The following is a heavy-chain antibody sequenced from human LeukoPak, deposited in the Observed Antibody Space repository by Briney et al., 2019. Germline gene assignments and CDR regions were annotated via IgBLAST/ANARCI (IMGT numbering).Heavy chain of an antibody. CDR1: GGSFSGYY. Sequence: SETLSLTCAVYGGSFSGYYWSWIRQPPGKGLEWIGEISHSGSTNYNPSLKSRVTISVDTSKNQFSLKLSSVTAADTAVYYCARCQGRSTSCYRGTDYWGQGTLVTVSS. D-gene: IGHD2-2*02. J-gene: IGHJ4*02. CDR3: ARCQGRSTSCYRGTDY. V-gene: IGHV4-34*01. CDR2: ISHSGST.